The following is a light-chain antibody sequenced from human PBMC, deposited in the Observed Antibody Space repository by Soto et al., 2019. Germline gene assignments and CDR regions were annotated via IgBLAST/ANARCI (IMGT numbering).Light chain of an antibody. V-gene: IGLV2-8*01. CDR3: SSYTSSITLVL. Sequence: QSALTQPPSASGSPGQSVTISCTGTSSDVGGYNYVSWYQQHPGKAPRLVIFEVTKRPSGVPDRFSGSKSGNTASLTVSGLQAEDEADYYCSSYTSSITLVLFGGGTKLTVL. CDR2: EVT. CDR1: SSDVGGYNY. J-gene: IGLJ2*01.